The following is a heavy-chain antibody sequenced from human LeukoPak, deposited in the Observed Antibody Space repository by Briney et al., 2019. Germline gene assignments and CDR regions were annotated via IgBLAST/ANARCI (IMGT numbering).Heavy chain of an antibody. CDR3: ARNDDYGDYVLFSY. D-gene: IGHD4-17*01. V-gene: IGHV3-30-3*01. Sequence: GGSLRLSCAAFGFTFSSYAMHWVRQAPGKGLEWVAVISYDGSNKYYADSVKGRFTISRDNSKNTLYLQMNSLRAEDTAVYYCARNDDYGDYVLFSYWGQGTLVTVSS. CDR1: GFTFSSYA. CDR2: ISYDGSNK. J-gene: IGHJ4*02.